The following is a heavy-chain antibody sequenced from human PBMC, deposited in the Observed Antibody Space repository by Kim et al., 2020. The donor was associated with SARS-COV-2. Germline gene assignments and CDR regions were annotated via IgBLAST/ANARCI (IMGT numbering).Heavy chain of an antibody. J-gene: IGHJ6*02. CDR3: ARDRIVVVPAAMLPYGMDV. D-gene: IGHD2-2*01. Sequence: RRVTISVDTSKNQFSLKLSAVTAADTAVYYCARDRIVVVPAAMLPYGMDVWGQGTTVTVSS. V-gene: IGHV4-59*01.